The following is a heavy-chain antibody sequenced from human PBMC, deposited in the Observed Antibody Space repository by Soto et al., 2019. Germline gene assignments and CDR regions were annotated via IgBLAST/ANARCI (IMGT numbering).Heavy chain of an antibody. CDR2: IYYSGST. V-gene: IGHV4-59*08. CDR1: GGSISSYY. Sequence: QVQLQESGPGLVKPSETLSLTCTVSGGSISSYYWSWIRQPPGKGLEWIGYIYYSGSTNYNPSLKSRVTIPVDTSKNQFSLKLSSVTAADTAVYYCARHGYCSGGSCYSSGEYYFDYWGQGTLVTVSS. D-gene: IGHD2-15*01. CDR3: ARHGYCSGGSCYSSGEYYFDY. J-gene: IGHJ4*02.